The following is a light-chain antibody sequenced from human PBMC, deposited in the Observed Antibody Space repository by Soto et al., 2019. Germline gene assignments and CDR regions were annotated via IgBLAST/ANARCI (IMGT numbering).Light chain of an antibody. V-gene: IGKV1-39*01. CDR3: QQSYSTPGT. CDR1: QSISSY. CDR2: AAS. J-gene: IGKJ1*01. Sequence: DIQMTQSPSSLSASVGDRVTITCRASQSISSYLNWYQQKPGKAPKLLIYAASSLQSGVPSRFSGSGSGTDFTLTISSLQPKDFATYYCQQSYSTPGTFGQGTKVDIK.